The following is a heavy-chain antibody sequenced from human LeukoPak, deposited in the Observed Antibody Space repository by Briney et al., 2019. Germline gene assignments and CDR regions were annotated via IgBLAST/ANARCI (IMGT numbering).Heavy chain of an antibody. V-gene: IGHV4-30-4*08. J-gene: IGHJ5*02. CDR2: IYYSGST. Sequence: SETLSLTCTVSGGSISSGDYYWSWIRQPPGKGLEWIGYIYYSGSTYYNPTLKRRVTISVDTSKNQFSLKLSSVTAADTAVYYCAREYYDFWSGLLDWFDPWGQGTLVTVSS. CDR1: GGSISSGDYY. D-gene: IGHD3-3*01. CDR3: AREYYDFWSGLLDWFDP.